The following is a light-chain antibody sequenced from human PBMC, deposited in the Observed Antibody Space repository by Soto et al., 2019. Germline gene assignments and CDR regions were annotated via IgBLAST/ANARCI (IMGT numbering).Light chain of an antibody. CDR2: EVR. Sequence: QSALTQPASVSGSPGQSITISCTGTSSDVGSFSYVSRYQQHPGKAPKLLIYEVRKRPSGVSNRFSGSKSGNTASLTISGLQAEDEADYYCSSYTTSSSYVFGTGTQLTVL. CDR3: SSYTTSSSYV. V-gene: IGLV2-14*01. J-gene: IGLJ1*01. CDR1: SSDVGSFSY.